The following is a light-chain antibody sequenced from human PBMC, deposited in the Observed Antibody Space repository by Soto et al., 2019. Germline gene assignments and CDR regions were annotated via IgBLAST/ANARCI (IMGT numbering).Light chain of an antibody. CDR1: SSDVGNYNY. CDR3: SSFTSSTTYV. CDR2: NVN. J-gene: IGLJ1*01. Sequence: QSALTQSASVSGSPGQSITIFCTGTSSDVGNYNYVSWYQQHPGEVPKLIIFNVNNRPSGVSNRFSGSKSGNTASLTISGLQAEDEADYYCSSFTSSTTYVFGTGTKVTVL. V-gene: IGLV2-14*01.